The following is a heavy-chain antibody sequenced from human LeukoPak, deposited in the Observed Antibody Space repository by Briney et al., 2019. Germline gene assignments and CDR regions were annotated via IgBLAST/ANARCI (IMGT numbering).Heavy chain of an antibody. Sequence: SVKVSCKASGGTFSSYDISWVRQAPGQGLEWMGGIIPIFGTANYAQKFQGRVTITTDESTSTAYMELSSLRSEDTAVYYCARVYGSGSYYVAVNWFDPWDQGTLVTVSS. CDR3: ARVYGSGSYYVAVNWFDP. J-gene: IGHJ5*02. CDR2: IIPIFGTA. D-gene: IGHD3-10*01. V-gene: IGHV1-69*05. CDR1: GGTFSSYD.